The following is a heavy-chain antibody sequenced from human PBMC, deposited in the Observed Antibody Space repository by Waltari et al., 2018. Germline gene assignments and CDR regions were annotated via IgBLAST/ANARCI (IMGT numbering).Heavy chain of an antibody. D-gene: IGHD2-2*01. CDR3: ARQKRCSSTSCRAYYYYYGMDV. J-gene: IGHJ6*02. Sequence: QVQLQESGPGLVKPSETLSLTCTVSGGSISSYYWSWIRQPPGTGLEWIGYIYYSGSTNYNPSLKSRVTISVDTSKNQFSLKLSSVTAADTAVYYCARQKRCSSTSCRAYYYYYGMDVWGQGTTVTVSS. V-gene: IGHV4-59*08. CDR2: IYYSGST. CDR1: GGSISSYY.